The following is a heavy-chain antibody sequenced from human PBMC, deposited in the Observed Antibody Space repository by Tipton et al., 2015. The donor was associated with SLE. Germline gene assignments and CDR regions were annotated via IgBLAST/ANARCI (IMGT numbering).Heavy chain of an antibody. V-gene: IGHV3-49*03. CDR2: IRSKGYGATT. CDR1: GFTFGDYA. CDR3: TSLIVVETLDY. J-gene: IGHJ4*02. D-gene: IGHD3-22*01. Sequence: SLRLSCTASGFTFGDYAMSWFRQAPGKGLEWLGFIRSKGYGATTEYAASVKGRFTISRDDSKSIAYLQMSSLKTEDTAVYYCTSLIVVETLDYWGQGTLVTVSS.